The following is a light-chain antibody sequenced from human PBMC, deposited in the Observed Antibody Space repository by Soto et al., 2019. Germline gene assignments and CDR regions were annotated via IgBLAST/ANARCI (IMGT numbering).Light chain of an antibody. Sequence: QSLLTQPASVSGSPGQSITISCTGTISDVGSYNYVSWYQQYPGKAPKLMIYDVSTRPSGVSDRLSGSTSGNKASLTISGLRAEDDAEYYSASYTTSAHYVFGNGNKVTVL. J-gene: IGLJ1*01. CDR1: ISDVGSYNY. CDR3: ASYTTSAHYV. CDR2: DVS. V-gene: IGLV2-14*03.